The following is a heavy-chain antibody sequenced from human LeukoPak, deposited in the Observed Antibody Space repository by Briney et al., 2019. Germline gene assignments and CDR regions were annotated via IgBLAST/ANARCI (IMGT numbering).Heavy chain of an antibody. CDR1: GFTFTCCW. CDR2: IKQDGREK. V-gene: IGHV3-7*01. J-gene: IGHJ4*02. CDR3: VAYNWTCPDY. D-gene: IGHD1-20*01. Sequence: PGGSLRLSCAASGFTFTCCWMSWVRQTPGKGLEWVASIKQDGREKFYADSVKGRFTISRDNAKNTLFLQMNSLKAEDTAVYYCVAYNWTCPDYWGQGTLVTVSS.